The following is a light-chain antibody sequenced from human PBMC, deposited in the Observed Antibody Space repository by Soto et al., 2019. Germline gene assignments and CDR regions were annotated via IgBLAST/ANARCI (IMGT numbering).Light chain of an antibody. Sequence: QSALTQPASVSGSPGQSITISCTGTSSDVGSHNFVSWYQQRPGKAPKLMIFEVTKRPSGVSSRFSASKSGNTASLTISGVQAGDEADYYCCSYAGTTPWVFGGGPKLPAL. V-gene: IGLV2-23*02. CDR2: EVT. CDR3: CSYAGTTPWV. J-gene: IGLJ3*02. CDR1: SSDVGSHNF.